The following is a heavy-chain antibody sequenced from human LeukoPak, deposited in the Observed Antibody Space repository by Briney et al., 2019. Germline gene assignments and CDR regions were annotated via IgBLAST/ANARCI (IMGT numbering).Heavy chain of an antibody. D-gene: IGHD6-13*01. Sequence: LSSETLSLTCTVSGDSISSTNYYWGWIRQPPGKGLEWVSRINSDGSSTSYADSVKGRFTISRDNAKNTLYLQMDSLRAEDTAVYYCARDSSSWYYYYYYMDVWGKGTTVTISS. CDR3: ARDSSSWYYYYYYMDV. V-gene: IGHV3-74*01. CDR1: GDSISSTNYY. CDR2: INSDGSST. J-gene: IGHJ6*03.